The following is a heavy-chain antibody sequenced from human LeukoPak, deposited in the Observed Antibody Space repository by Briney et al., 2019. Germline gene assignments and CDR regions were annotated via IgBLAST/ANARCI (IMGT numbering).Heavy chain of an antibody. J-gene: IGHJ4*02. CDR3: ARGEQQLLSNMFDY. V-gene: IGHV1-69*13. D-gene: IGHD2-2*01. CDR1: GGTFSSYA. Sequence: SVKVSCKASGGTFSSYAISWVRQAPEQGLEWMGGIIPIFGTANYAQKFQGRVTITADESTSTAYMELSSLRSEDTAVYYCARGEQQLLSNMFDYWGQGTLVTVSS. CDR2: IIPIFGTA.